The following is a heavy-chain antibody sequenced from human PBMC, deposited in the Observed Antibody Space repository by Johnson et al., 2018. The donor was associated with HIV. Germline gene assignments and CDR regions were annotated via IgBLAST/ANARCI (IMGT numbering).Heavy chain of an antibody. J-gene: IGHJ3*02. Sequence: QVQLLESGGGVVKPGRSLRLSCAASGFTFSSYAMHWVRQAPGKGLEWVAVISYDGSNKYYADSVKGRFTISRDNSKNTLYLQMNSLRAEDTAVYYCASPVEMATTIGAFDIWGQGTMVTVSS. CDR1: GFTFSSYA. CDR3: ASPVEMATTIGAFDI. CDR2: ISYDGSNK. V-gene: IGHV3-30*04. D-gene: IGHD5-24*01.